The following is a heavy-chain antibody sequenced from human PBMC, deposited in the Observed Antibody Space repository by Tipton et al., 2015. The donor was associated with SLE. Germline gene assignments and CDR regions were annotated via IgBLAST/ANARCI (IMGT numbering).Heavy chain of an antibody. J-gene: IGHJ6*04. V-gene: IGHV4-34*01. Sequence: TLSLTCAVYGGSFSGYYWSWIRQPPGKGLEWIGEINHSGSTNYNPSLKSRVTISVDTSKNQFSLKLSSVTAADTAVYYCARVSTGFYYYYGMDVWGKGTTVTVSS. D-gene: IGHD2-8*02. CDR3: ARVSTGFYYYYGMDV. CDR2: INHSGST. CDR1: GGSFSGYY.